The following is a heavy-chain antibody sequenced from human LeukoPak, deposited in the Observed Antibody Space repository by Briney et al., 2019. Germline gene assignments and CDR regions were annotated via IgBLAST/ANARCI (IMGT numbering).Heavy chain of an antibody. Sequence: GGSLRLPCAASGFMFSSNWMSWVRLAPGKGLEWVANIKEDGTETYYVDSVKGRFTISRDNAKNSLYLQMNSLRVEDTAVYYCAKEGRSLQTYWGQGTLVTVSS. V-gene: IGHV3-7*03. D-gene: IGHD5-24*01. J-gene: IGHJ4*02. CDR1: GFMFSSNW. CDR2: IKEDGTET. CDR3: AKEGRSLQTY.